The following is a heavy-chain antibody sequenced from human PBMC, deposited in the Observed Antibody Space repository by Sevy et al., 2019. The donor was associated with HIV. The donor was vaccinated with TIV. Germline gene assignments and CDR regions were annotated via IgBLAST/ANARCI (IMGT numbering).Heavy chain of an antibody. V-gene: IGHV4-30-4*01. Sequence: SETLSLTCTVSGGSISSGDYYWSWIRQPPGKGLEWIGYIYYSGSTYYNPSLKSRVTISVDTSKNQFSLKLSSVTAADTAVYYCVRMTAKNWFDPWGQGTLVTVSS. J-gene: IGHJ5*02. CDR3: VRMTAKNWFDP. CDR2: IYYSGST. CDR1: GGSISSGDYY. D-gene: IGHD2-21*02.